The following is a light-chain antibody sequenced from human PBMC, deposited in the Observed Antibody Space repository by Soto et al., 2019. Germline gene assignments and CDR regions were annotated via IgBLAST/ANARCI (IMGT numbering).Light chain of an antibody. CDR3: QQSHSTIT. CDR1: QNIFNY. CDR2: AAS. J-gene: IGKJ5*01. V-gene: IGKV1-39*01. Sequence: DIQMTQSPSSLSASLGDRVTITCRVSQNIFNYLNWYQQKPGKAPKVLIYAASSLQSGVPSRFSGSGWGTEFTLIISDLQPEDFATYYCQQSHSTITFGQGTRLDMK.